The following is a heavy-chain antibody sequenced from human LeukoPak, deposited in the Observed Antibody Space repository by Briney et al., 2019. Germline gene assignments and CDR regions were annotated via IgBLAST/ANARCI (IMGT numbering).Heavy chain of an antibody. D-gene: IGHD4-17*01. Sequence: PGGSLRLSCEASGFTFSIYSISWFRQAPGKGLEWVSSITSRSSHIYYAGSVKGRFTIFRDNARNSLYLQMNNLRAEDAAVYFCARVAAGATVNNIDYYYMDVWGKGTTVTVSS. CDR1: GFTFSIYS. J-gene: IGHJ6*03. CDR2: ITSRSSHI. V-gene: IGHV3-21*01. CDR3: ARVAAGATVNNIDYYYMDV.